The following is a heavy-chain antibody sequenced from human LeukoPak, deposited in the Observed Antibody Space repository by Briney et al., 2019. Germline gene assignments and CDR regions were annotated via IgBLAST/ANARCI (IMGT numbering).Heavy chain of an antibody. CDR1: GFTFSIYA. Sequence: GGSLRLSCATSGFTFSIYALSWVRQAPGKGLYWVSSISDSGGSTYYADSLKGRFTISRDNSKNTLYLQMNSLRAEDTAVYYCARAQGINYDILTGYSTYYYYGMDVWGQGTTVTVSS. D-gene: IGHD3-9*01. CDR2: ISDSGGST. J-gene: IGHJ6*02. V-gene: IGHV3-23*01. CDR3: ARAQGINYDILTGYSTYYYYGMDV.